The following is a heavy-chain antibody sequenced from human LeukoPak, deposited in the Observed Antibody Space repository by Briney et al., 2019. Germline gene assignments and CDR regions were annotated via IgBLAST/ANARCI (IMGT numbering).Heavy chain of an antibody. Sequence: PGGSLRLSCAASGFTFSSYAMSWVRQAPGKGLEWVSAISGSGGSTYYADSVKGRFTISRDNSKNTLYLQMNSLRAEDTAVYYCAKDRGLDCSSTSCYSSGLLDYRGQGTLVTVSS. CDR1: GFTFSSYA. J-gene: IGHJ4*02. CDR2: ISGSGGST. CDR3: AKDRGLDCSSTSCYSSGLLDY. V-gene: IGHV3-23*01. D-gene: IGHD2-2*02.